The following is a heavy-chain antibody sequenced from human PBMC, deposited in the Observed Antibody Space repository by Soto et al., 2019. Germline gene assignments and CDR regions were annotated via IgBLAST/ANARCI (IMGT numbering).Heavy chain of an antibody. CDR2: ISGSGSST. J-gene: IGHJ6*03. D-gene: IGHD4-17*01. CDR1: GFTFSSYG. V-gene: IGHV3-23*01. Sequence: GGSLRLSCAASGFTFSSYGMHWVRQAPGKGLEWVSVISGSGSSTYYADSVKGRFTISRDNSKNTLYLQMNSLRAEDTAVYYCAKDLVTTYYYYMDVWGKGTTVTVSS. CDR3: AKDLVTTYYYYMDV.